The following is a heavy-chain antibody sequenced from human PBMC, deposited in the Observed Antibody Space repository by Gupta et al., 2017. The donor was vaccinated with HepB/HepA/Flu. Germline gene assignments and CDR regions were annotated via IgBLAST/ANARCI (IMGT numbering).Heavy chain of an antibody. Sequence: QVQLGESGGGVVQPGRSLRLSCSASGFTFSSYGMHSVRQAPGKGLEWVAVISYDGSNKYYADSVKGRFTISRDNSKNTLYLQMNSLRAEDTAVYYCAKAGLVVPAALIGAFDIWGQGTMVTVSS. V-gene: IGHV3-30*18. CDR2: ISYDGSNK. CDR1: GFTFSSYG. J-gene: IGHJ3*02. CDR3: AKAGLVVPAALIGAFDI. D-gene: IGHD2-2*01.